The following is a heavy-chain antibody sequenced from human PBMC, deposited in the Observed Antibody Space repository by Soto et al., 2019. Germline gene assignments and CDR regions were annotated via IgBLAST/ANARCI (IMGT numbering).Heavy chain of an antibody. J-gene: IGHJ5*02. Sequence: ASVKVSCKASGYTFGNNDISWVRQATGQGLEWMGWMNPNSGNTGYAQKFQGRVSMTRNTSITTAYLELSSLRSDDTDIYYCARMATSGTINWFDHWGQGTLVAVSS. V-gene: IGHV1-8*01. D-gene: IGHD2-2*02. CDR3: ARMATSGTINWFDH. CDR1: GYTFGNND. CDR2: MNPNSGNT.